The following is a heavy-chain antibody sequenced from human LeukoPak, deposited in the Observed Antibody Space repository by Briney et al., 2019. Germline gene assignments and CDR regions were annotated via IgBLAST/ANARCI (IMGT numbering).Heavy chain of an antibody. CDR3: ARDPRYDFWSGLPPYYYYYMDV. D-gene: IGHD3-3*01. CDR2: IYYSGST. Sequence: PSETLSLTCTVSGGSISSSSYYWGWIRQPPGKGLEWIGSIYYSGSTYYNPSLKSRVTMSVDTSKNQSSLKLSSVTAADTAVYYCARDPRYDFWSGLPPYYYYYMDVWGKGTTVTVSS. CDR1: GGSISSSSYY. J-gene: IGHJ6*03. V-gene: IGHV4-39*07.